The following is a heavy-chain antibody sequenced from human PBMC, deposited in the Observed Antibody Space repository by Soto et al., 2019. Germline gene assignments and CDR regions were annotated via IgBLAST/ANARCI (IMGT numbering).Heavy chain of an antibody. CDR1: GGTFSSLG. Sequence: QVQLLKSGAEVKRPGSSVKVSCEASGGTFSSLGFTWVRQAPGQWLEWMGGIIPISGRTTFAQKFQGRVTITASEATRATYMELPTLTTGDTAMYYCPSRCTQGRCLELANYLAQATLVTVSP. CDR3: PSRCTQGRCLELANY. D-gene: IGHD2-8*01. CDR2: IIPISGRT. J-gene: IGHJ4*02. V-gene: IGHV1-69*01.